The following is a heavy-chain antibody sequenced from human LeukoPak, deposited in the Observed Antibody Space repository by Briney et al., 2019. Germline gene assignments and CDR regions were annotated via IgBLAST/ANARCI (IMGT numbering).Heavy chain of an antibody. CDR1: GGSISSYY. Sequence: SETLSLTCTVSGGSISSYYWSWIRQPPGKGLEWIGYIYYSGSTNYNPSLKSRVTISVDTSKDQFSLKLSSVTAADTALYYCARENGYRYDYWGQGTLVTVSS. CDR2: IYYSGST. V-gene: IGHV4-59*01. CDR3: ARENGYRYDY. D-gene: IGHD5-18*01. J-gene: IGHJ4*02.